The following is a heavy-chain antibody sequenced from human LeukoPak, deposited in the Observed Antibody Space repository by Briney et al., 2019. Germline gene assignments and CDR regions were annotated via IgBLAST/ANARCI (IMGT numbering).Heavy chain of an antibody. J-gene: IGHJ4*02. D-gene: IGHD3-10*01. CDR2: IRYDGSNK. CDR3: ARGPLVWFGELPGDY. V-gene: IGHV3-30*02. CDR1: GFTFSSYG. Sequence: PGGSLRLSCAASGFTFSSYGMHWVRQAPGKGLEWVAFIRYDGSNKYYADSVKGRFTISRDNSKNTLYLQMNSLRAEDTAVYYCARGPLVWFGELPGDYWGQGTLVTVSS.